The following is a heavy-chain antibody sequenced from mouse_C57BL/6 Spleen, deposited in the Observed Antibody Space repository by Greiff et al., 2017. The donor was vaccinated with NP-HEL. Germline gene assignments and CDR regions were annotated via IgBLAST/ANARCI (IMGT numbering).Heavy chain of an antibody. V-gene: IGHV1-7*01. J-gene: IGHJ3*01. CDR1: GYTFTSYW. D-gene: IGHD3-2*02. CDR2: INPSSGYT. CDR3: ARLDSSGYVDWFAY. Sequence: VQLQQSGAELAKPGASVKLSCKASGYTFTSYWMHWVKQRPGQGLEWIGYINPSSGYTKYNQKFKDKATLTAGKSSSKAYMQLSSLTYEDSAVYYCARLDSSGYVDWFAYWGQGTLVTVSA.